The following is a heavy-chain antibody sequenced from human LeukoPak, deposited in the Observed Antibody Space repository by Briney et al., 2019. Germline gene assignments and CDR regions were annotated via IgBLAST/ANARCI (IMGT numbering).Heavy chain of an antibody. Sequence: SETLSLTCTVSGGSISSGTYYWGWIRQPPGKGLEGIGSIYYSGSTYYNPSLKSRVTISVYTSKNQFSLKLSSVTAADTAVYYCARLVVVVAASHYYFDYWGQGTLATVSS. CDR1: GGSISSGTYY. V-gene: IGHV4-39*01. J-gene: IGHJ4*02. CDR3: ARLVVVVAASHYYFDY. CDR2: IYYSGST. D-gene: IGHD2-15*01.